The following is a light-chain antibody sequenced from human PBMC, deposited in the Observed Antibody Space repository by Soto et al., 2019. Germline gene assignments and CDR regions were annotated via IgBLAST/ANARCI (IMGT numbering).Light chain of an antibody. V-gene: IGLV1-51*02. CDR2: ENN. CDR1: GSNIENNF. Sequence: QSVPTQPPSVSAAPGQKVTVSCSGSGSNIENNFVSWYRQLPGTAPKLLIYENNRRPSGIPDRFSGSKSGTSATLDIAGLETGDEADSYCATWDTSLSAGVFGPGTKVTVL. CDR3: ATWDTSLSAGV. J-gene: IGLJ1*01.